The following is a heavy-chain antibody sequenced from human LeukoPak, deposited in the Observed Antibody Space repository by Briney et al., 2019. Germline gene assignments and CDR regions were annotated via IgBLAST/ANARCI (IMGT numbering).Heavy chain of an antibody. CDR1: GFTFSNYG. V-gene: IGHV3-23*01. J-gene: IGHJ4*02. CDR2: ITGNGGTT. D-gene: IGHD2-15*01. Sequence: GGSLRLSCAASGFTFSNYGMNWVRQAPGKGLEWVSGITGNGGTTYYADSVKGRFTISRDNSKNTLYLQMNSLRAEDTAVYYCAKGLGCSGGSCYVYWGQGTLVTVSS. CDR3: AKGLGCSGGSCYVY.